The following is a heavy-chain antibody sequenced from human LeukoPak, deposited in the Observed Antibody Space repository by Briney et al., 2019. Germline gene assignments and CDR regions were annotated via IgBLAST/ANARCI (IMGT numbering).Heavy chain of an antibody. V-gene: IGHV5-51*01. CDR2: IYPGDSDT. J-gene: IGHJ3*02. CDR1: GSSFTSYW. CDR3: ARHLADRTDDAFDI. Sequence: AGASLQISCKGSGSSFTSYWIGWVRQLPGKGLGGMGIIYPGDSDTKYSPSFQGQVTISADKPISTAYLQWSSLKASDTAMYYCARHLADRTDDAFDIWGQGTMVTVSS. D-gene: IGHD3-22*01.